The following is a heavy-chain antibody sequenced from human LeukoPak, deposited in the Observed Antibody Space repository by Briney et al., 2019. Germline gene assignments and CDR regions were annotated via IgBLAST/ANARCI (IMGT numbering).Heavy chain of an antibody. J-gene: IGHJ5*02. V-gene: IGHV3-21*01. CDR1: GFTFSSYS. D-gene: IGHD3-10*01. Sequence: GGSLRLSCAASGFTFSSYSMNWVRQAPGKGLECVSSITSNGDYIFYADSVKGRFTISRDNAENSLYLQMNSLRAEDTAVYYCAGGDASGKIDPWGQGTLVTVSS. CDR3: AGGDASGKIDP. CDR2: ITSNGDYI.